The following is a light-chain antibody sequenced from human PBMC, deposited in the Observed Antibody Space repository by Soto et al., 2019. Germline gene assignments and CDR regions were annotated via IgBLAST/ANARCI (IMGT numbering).Light chain of an antibody. J-gene: IGKJ1*01. CDR3: QQRSNWPRT. V-gene: IGKV3D-20*02. Sequence: PGKRASVSCRASQSISGRYFAWYQQKPGQAPRLLIYGASSRATGIPDRFSGSGSGTDFILTISRLEPEDFAVYYCQQRSNWPRTFGQGTKVDI. CDR2: GAS. CDR1: QSISGRY.